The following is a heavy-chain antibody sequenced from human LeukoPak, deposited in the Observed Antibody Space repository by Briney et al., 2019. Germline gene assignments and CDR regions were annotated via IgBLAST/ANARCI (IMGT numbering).Heavy chain of an antibody. D-gene: IGHD3-16*01. J-gene: IGHJ4*02. Sequence: SETLSLTCTVSGGSISSYYWSWIRQPPGKGLEWIGYIYYSGSTNYNPSLKSRVTISVDTSKNQFSLKLSSVNAADTAVYYCARAWGYWGQGTLVTVSS. V-gene: IGHV4-59*12. CDR1: GGSISSYY. CDR3: ARAWGY. CDR2: IYYSGST.